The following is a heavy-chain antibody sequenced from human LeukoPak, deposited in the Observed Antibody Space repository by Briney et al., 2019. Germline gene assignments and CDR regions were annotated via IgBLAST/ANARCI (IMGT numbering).Heavy chain of an antibody. V-gene: IGHV7-4-1*02. CDR1: GYTFTTYA. J-gene: IGHJ4*02. D-gene: IGHD2-15*01. CDR2: INTNTGNP. Sequence: ASVKASCKASGYTFTTYAMNWVRQAPGQGPEWMGWINTNTGNPTYAQGFTGRFVFSLDTSVSTAYLQISSLKAEDTAVYYCASSYCSGGHCYPQQTVYYFDYWGQGTLVTVSS. CDR3: ASSYCSGGHCYPQQTVYYFDY.